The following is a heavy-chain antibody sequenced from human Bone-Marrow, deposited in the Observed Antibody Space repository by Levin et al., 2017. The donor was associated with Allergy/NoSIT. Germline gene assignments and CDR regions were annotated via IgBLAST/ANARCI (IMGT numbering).Heavy chain of an antibody. CDR1: GSSVSTYY. D-gene: IGHD3-22*01. J-gene: IGHJ5*02. V-gene: IGHV4-59*02. CDR3: ARATNARDYLDSSGYYRGWFDP. CDR2: IFYSETA. Sequence: SQTLSLTCTVSGSSVSTYYWTWVRQPPGKGLEWIGNIFYSETANYNPSLKSRVTISVDTSKNQLSLKLSSVTAADTALYYCARATNARDYLDSSGYYRGWFDPWGQGTLVTVSS.